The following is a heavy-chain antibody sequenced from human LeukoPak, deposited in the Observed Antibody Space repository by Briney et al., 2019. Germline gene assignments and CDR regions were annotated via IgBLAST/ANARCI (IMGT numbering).Heavy chain of an antibody. J-gene: IGHJ4*02. CDR3: TTETGYSTSWYAYYFDY. D-gene: IGHD6-13*01. Sequence: SGGSLRLSCVASGFTVTNAWMSWVRQAPGKGLEWVGRIKSKTDGGTTDHATPVKGRFTISRDDSRNTLYLEMNSLKTEDTAVYYCTTETGYSTSWYAYYFDYWGQGTLVTVSS. CDR2: IKSKTDGGTT. V-gene: IGHV3-15*01. CDR1: GFTVTNAW.